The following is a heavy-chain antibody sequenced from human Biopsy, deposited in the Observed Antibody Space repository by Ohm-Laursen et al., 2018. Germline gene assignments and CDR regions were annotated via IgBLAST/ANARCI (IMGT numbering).Heavy chain of an antibody. CDR2: INPDGSVK. CDR1: GFMFSASW. J-gene: IGHJ4*02. CDR3: ARDER. V-gene: IGHV3-7*01. D-gene: IGHD5-24*01. Sequence: GSLRLSCAASGFMFSASWMSWVRQAPGKGLEWVANINPDGSVKYFADSVKGRFTISRDNAENSMCLQMSSLTVDDTAVYYCARDERWGQGTLVIVSS.